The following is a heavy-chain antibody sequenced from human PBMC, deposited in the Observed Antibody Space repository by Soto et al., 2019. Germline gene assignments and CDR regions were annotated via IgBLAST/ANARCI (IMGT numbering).Heavy chain of an antibody. CDR3: AKGPGGYALDY. V-gene: IGHV3-30*18. J-gene: IGHJ4*02. CDR2: ISYDGSNK. CDR1: GFTFSSYG. Sequence: QVQLVESGGGVVQPGRSLRLSCAASGFTFSSYGMHWVRQAPGKGLEWVAVISYDGSNKYYADSVKGRFTISRDNSKNTRYLQMNSLRAEDTAVYYCAKGPGGYALDYWGQGTLVTVSS. D-gene: IGHD5-12*01.